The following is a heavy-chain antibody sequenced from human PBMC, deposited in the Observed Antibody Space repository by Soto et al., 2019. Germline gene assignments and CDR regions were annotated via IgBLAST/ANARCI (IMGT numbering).Heavy chain of an antibody. CDR3: ARDGATAGTPRNWFDP. J-gene: IGHJ5*02. Sequence: QVQLVQSGAEEKKPGASVKVSCKTSGYTFTTYAVHWVRQAPGQRLAWMGWIVTGNGDTRYSEKFQGRVSITRDTSATTAYMELSSLRSEDTAVYDCARDGATAGTPRNWFDPWGQGTLVTVSS. V-gene: IGHV1-3*05. CDR2: IVTGNGDT. D-gene: IGHD6-13*01. CDR1: GYTFTTYA.